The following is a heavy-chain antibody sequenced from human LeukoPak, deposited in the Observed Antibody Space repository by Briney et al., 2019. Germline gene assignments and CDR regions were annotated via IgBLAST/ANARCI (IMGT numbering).Heavy chain of an antibody. CDR3: AQDRGYNFDH. CDR1: GLTFLSSA. J-gene: IGHJ4*02. D-gene: IGHD5-18*01. CDR2: IIVSGTTT. V-gene: IGHV3-23*01. Sequence: GRCLRLSCAAAGLTFLSSAMTSVRQPPGEGLEWVSRIIVSGTTTSFADSVKARSHISRENSKCSRYLHLNTLRAEHTVTVHCAQDRGYNFDHGGQGTLVTVSS.